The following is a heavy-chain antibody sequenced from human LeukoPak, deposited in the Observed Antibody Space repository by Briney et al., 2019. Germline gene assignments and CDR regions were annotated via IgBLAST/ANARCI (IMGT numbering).Heavy chain of an antibody. Sequence: SVNVSCKASGFTPSSSAVQWVRHARGQRLEWIGWIVVGSGNTNYAQKFQERVTITRDMSTSTAYMELSSLRSEDTAVYYCAADYYDSSGYYLYYFDYWGQGTLVTVSS. CDR3: AADYYDSSGYYLYYFDY. J-gene: IGHJ4*02. CDR2: IVVGSGNT. D-gene: IGHD3-22*01. V-gene: IGHV1-58*01. CDR1: GFTPSSSA.